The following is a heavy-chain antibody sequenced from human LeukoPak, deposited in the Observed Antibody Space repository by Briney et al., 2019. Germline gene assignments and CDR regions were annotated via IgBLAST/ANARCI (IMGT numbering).Heavy chain of an antibody. CDR1: GGSFSGYY. CDR2: INHSGST. CDR3: ARVLTMVRGVVGQYYFDY. D-gene: IGHD3-10*01. V-gene: IGHV4-34*01. Sequence: TSETLSLTCAVYGGSFSGYYWSWIRQPPGKGLEWIGEINHSGSTNYNPSLKSRVTISVDTSKNQFSLKLSSVTAADTAVYYCARVLTMVRGVVGQYYFDYWGQGTLVTVSS. J-gene: IGHJ4*02.